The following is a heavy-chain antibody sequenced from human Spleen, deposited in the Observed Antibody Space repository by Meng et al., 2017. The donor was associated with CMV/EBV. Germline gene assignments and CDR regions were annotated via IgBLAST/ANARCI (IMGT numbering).Heavy chain of an antibody. V-gene: IGHV4-31*03. CDR1: GGSISSGGYY. Sequence: SETLSLSCTVSGGSISSGGYYWSWIRQHPGKGLEWIGYIYYSGSTYYNPSLKSRVTISVDTSKNQFSLKLSSVTAADTAVYYCARELYSSFAGGMDVWGQGTTVTVSS. J-gene: IGHJ6*02. D-gene: IGHD6-6*01. CDR2: IYYSGST. CDR3: ARELYSSFAGGMDV.